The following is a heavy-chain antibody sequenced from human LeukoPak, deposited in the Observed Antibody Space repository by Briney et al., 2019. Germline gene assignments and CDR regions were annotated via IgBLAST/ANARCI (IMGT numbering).Heavy chain of an antibody. CDR2: INHSGST. D-gene: IGHD3-10*01. V-gene: IGHV4-34*01. CDR1: GGSFSGYY. J-gene: IGHJ4*02. CDR3: ARGFSPSYGSGSYWPDY. Sequence: PSETLSLTCAVYGGSFSGYYWSWIRQPPGKGLEWIGEINHSGSTNYDPSLKSRVTISVDTSKNQFSLKLSSVTAADTAVYYCARGFSPSYGSGSYWPDYRGQGTLVTVSS.